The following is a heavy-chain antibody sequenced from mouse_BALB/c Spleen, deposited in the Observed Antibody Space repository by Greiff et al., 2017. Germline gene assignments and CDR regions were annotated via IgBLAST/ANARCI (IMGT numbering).Heavy chain of an antibody. CDR3: ARIYDGYYGDY. V-gene: IGHV3-1*02. D-gene: IGHD2-3*01. Sequence: VQLKQSGPDLVKPSQSLSLTCTVTGYSITSGYSWYWIRQSPGNKLEWMGYIHYSGSTNYNPSLKSRISITRDTSKNQFFLQLNSVTTEDTATYYCARIYDGYYGDYWGQGTTLTVSS. CDR2: IHYSGST. J-gene: IGHJ2*01. CDR1: GYSITSGYS.